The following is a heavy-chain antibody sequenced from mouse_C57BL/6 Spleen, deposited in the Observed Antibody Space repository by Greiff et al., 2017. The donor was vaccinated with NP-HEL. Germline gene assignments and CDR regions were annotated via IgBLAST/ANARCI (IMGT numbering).Heavy chain of an antibody. Sequence: EVQGVESGEGLVKPGGSLKLSCAASGFTFSSYAMSWVRQTPEKRLEWVAYISSGGDYIYYADTVKGRFTISRDNARNTLYLQMSSLKSEDTAMYYCTREVHYYGSSPFAYWGQGTLVTVSA. J-gene: IGHJ3*01. V-gene: IGHV5-9-1*02. D-gene: IGHD1-1*01. CDR3: TREVHYYGSSPFAY. CDR2: ISSGGDYI. CDR1: GFTFSSYA.